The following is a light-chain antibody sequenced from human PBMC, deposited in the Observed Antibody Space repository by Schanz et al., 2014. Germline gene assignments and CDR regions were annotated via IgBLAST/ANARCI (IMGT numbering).Light chain of an antibody. CDR3: QQYGSSPRT. V-gene: IGKV3-20*01. Sequence: EIVMTQSPATLSVSPGERATLSCRASQSVSSNLAWYQQKPGQTPRLLIYGASTRATGIPDRFGGSGSGTDFTLTISRLEPEDFAVYYCQQYGSSPRTFGQGTKVEIK. J-gene: IGKJ1*01. CDR2: GAS. CDR1: QSVSSN.